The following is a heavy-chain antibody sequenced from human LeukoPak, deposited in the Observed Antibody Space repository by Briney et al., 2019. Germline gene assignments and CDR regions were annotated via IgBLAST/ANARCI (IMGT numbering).Heavy chain of an antibody. CDR2: ISHRGSP. V-gene: IGHV4-38-2*02. Sequence: SETLSLTCIVSGYSISSDYCWGWIRQAPGKGLEWIGSISHRGSPYYNPSLQSRVTMSADTPNNQFSLRLSSVTAADTAAYYCARDGGFYYTASPNSWFDPWGQGILVTVSS. CDR1: GYSISSDYC. J-gene: IGHJ5*02. D-gene: IGHD2-15*01. CDR3: ARDGGFYYTASPNSWFDP.